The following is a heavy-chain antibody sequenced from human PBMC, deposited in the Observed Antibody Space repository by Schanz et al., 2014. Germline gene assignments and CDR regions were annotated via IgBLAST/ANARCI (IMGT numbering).Heavy chain of an antibody. Sequence: VQVVQSGGGLVKPGGSLRLSCAASGFTFTTYAMSWVRQAPGKGLEWVSAISGSGGSTYYADSVKGRFTISRDNSKTTLYLQMNILRAEDAAVYYCAKGRYGELSAFDNWGQGTRVTVSS. D-gene: IGHD3-10*01. CDR3: AKGRYGELSAFDN. CDR2: ISGSGGST. J-gene: IGHJ3*02. CDR1: GFTFTTYA. V-gene: IGHV3-23*04.